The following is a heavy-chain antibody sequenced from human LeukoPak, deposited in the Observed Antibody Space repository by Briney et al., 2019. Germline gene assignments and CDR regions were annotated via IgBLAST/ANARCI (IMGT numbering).Heavy chain of an antibody. J-gene: IGHJ5*02. Sequence: ASETLSLTCTVSGGSISSSYYHWGWIRQPPGKGLEWIGSIFYSGSTYYNPSLKSRVTISVDTSKNQFSLKLRSVTAADTAIYYCARGVVGWFDPWGQGTLVTVSS. V-gene: IGHV4-39*07. CDR2: IFYSGST. CDR3: ARGVVGWFDP. D-gene: IGHD2-2*01. CDR1: GGSISSSYYH.